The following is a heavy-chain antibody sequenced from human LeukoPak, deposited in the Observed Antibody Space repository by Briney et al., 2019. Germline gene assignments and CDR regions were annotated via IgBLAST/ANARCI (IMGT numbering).Heavy chain of an antibody. V-gene: IGHV1-18*01. CDR3: ARDGASRASSLDY. CDR1: GYTFTNYG. D-gene: IGHD6-6*01. Sequence: GASVKVSCKASGYTFTNYGFTWVRQAPGQGLEWMGWISAYSANTNYAQKFQGRVTMTTDRSTSTAYMELRSLRSDDTAVYYCARDGASRASSLDYWGQGTLVTVSS. J-gene: IGHJ4*02. CDR2: ISAYSANT.